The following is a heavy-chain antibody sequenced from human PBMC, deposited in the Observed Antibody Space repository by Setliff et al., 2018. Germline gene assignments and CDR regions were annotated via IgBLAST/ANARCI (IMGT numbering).Heavy chain of an antibody. V-gene: IGHV1-18*01. CDR1: GFSFSTVG. D-gene: IGHD3-16*01. J-gene: IGHJ4*02. CDR2: ISPYSGES. CDR3: TRSRAPRVVLAADFDL. Sequence: GASVKVSCKTSGFSFSTVGFSWVRQAPGQGLEWMGWISPYSGESNYAQKFQDRLTVTADTSTKTTYMELRSLTSDDTAVYFCTRSRAPRVVLAADFDLWGQGTLVTVSS.